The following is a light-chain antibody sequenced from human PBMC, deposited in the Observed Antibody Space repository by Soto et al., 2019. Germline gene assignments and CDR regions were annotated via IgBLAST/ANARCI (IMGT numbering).Light chain of an antibody. Sequence: VWTQYTDSLSLSPGERATLSCRASESIGRSLAWYQQRPGQAPRLLIYDASNRATGIPARFSGSGSGTDFTLTISRLEPEDFAVYYCLQRSDWRTFGRGTKVAIK. J-gene: IGKJ1*01. CDR2: DAS. V-gene: IGKV3-11*01. CDR3: LQRSDWRT. CDR1: ESIGRS.